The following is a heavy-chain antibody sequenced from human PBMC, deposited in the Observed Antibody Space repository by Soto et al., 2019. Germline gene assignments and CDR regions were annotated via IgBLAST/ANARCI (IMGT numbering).Heavy chain of an antibody. D-gene: IGHD5-18*01. J-gene: IGHJ6*01. CDR1: GFMFSTYA. Sequence: QVQLEESGGVVVQPGRSLRLSCAASGFMFSTYAMHWVRQAPGKGLEWVAGISYDGSNKYFTDSVEGRFTISRDNSQNTVNLQLNRLRAEDPAVYYCAKNPGNTSGFRVYGMDAWGQGIKVTV. V-gene: IGHV3-30*18. CDR3: AKNPGNTSGFRVYGMDA. CDR2: ISYDGSNK.